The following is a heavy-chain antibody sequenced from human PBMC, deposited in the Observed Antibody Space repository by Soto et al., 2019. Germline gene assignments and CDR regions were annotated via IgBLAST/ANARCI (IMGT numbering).Heavy chain of an antibody. D-gene: IGHD3-10*02. V-gene: IGHV2-5*02. CDR1: GLSLSTSGEA. CDR3: AHYVSTSPAGWLAP. CDR2: IYWDDDK. J-gene: IGHJ5*02. Sequence: QITLKESGPTLVKPTQTLTLTCTFSGLSLSTSGEAVGWIRQPPGKALDWLALIYWDDDKRYNPTLKTRLTITKDTSQDQVVLTLTNMDPVDTATYFCAHYVSTSPAGWLAPWGQGIVVPVSS.